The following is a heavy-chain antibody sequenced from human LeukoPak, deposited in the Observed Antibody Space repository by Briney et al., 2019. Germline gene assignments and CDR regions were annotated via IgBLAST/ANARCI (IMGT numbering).Heavy chain of an antibody. J-gene: IGHJ6*03. V-gene: IGHV3-74*01. CDR1: GFTLSSYW. CDR2: INSDGSST. Sequence: GGTLRLSCAASGFTLSSYWMHWVRQTPGKGLVWVSRINSDGSSTSYADSVKGRFTISRDNAKNTLYLQMNSLRAEDTAVYYCARDEIAAAGYYYYYYMDVWGKGTTVTISS. CDR3: ARDEIAAAGYYYYYYMDV. D-gene: IGHD6-13*01.